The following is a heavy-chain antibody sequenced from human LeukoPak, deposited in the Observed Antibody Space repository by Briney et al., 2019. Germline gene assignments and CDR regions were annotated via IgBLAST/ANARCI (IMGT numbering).Heavy chain of an antibody. CDR1: GFTFSSFG. CDR2: IGTTSSTI. V-gene: IGHV3-48*01. Sequence: GGSLRLSCAASGFTFSSFGINWVRQAPGKGLEWLSYIGTTSSTIYYADSVRRRFTISRANDKNSLFLQMDSLSAEDTAVYYGARSGKTGTTTHYYAMDVWGQGTAVTVSS. J-gene: IGHJ6*02. CDR3: ARSGKTGTTTHYYAMDV. D-gene: IGHD1-1*01.